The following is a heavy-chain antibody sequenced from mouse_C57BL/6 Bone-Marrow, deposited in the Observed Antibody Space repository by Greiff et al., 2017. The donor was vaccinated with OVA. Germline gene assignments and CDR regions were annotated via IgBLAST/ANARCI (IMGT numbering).Heavy chain of an antibody. CDR3: ARAPLLLLRDWYFDV. CDR2: IDPSDSYT. J-gene: IGHJ1*03. CDR1: GYTFTSYW. V-gene: IGHV1-59*01. Sequence: QVQLQQPGAELVRPGTSVKLSCKASGYTFTSYWMHWVKQRPGQGLEWIGVIDPSDSYTNYNQKFKGKATLTVDTSSSTAYMQLSSLTSEDAAVYYCARAPLLLLRDWYFDVWGTGTTVTVSS. D-gene: IGHD1-1*01.